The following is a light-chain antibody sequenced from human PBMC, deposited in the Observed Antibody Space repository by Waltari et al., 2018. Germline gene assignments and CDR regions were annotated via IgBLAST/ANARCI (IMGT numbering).Light chain of an antibody. CDR1: QSLLYSNGYNY. J-gene: IGKJ1*01. V-gene: IGKV2-28*01. CDR2: LGS. CDR3: MQALQTPWT. Sequence: DIVMTQSPLSLPVTPGEPASISCKSSQSLLYSNGYNYVDWYLQKPGQSPQLLVYLGSNRASGVPERFSGSGSGTDFTLTISRVESEDVGIYYCMQALQTPWTFGQGTKVEIK.